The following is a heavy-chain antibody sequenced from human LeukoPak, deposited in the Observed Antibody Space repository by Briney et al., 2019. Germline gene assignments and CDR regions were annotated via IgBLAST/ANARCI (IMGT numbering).Heavy chain of an antibody. D-gene: IGHD1-26*01. J-gene: IGHJ4*02. CDR3: ARGDSGSYDY. CDR2: IYPGDFDT. CDR1: GYSFTSYW. V-gene: IGHV5-51*01. Sequence: GESLKISCKSSGYSFTSYWIGWVRQMPGKGLEWMGIIYPGDFDTRNNSSFQGQVTISVDKSISTAYLQWSSLKASDSGMYYCARGDSGSYDYWGQGTLVTVSS.